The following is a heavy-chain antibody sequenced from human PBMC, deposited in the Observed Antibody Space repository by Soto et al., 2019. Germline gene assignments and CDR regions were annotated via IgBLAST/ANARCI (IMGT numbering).Heavy chain of an antibody. CDR3: SRDDVYCSGGSCYGVPMDV. V-gene: IGHV3-66*01. CDR2: IQSGGST. CDR1: GFTVSSHY. Sequence: EVQLVESGGDLVQPGGSLRLSCAASGFTVSSHYMNWVRKAPGKGLEWVSLIQSGGSTFYADSVKGRFTISRDNSKNTLFLQMNSLRVEDTAMYYCSRDDVYCSGGSCYGVPMDVGGRGTTVTVSS. D-gene: IGHD2-15*01. J-gene: IGHJ6*03.